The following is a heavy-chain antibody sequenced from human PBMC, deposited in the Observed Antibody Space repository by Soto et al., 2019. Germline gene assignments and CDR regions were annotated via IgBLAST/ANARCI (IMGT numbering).Heavy chain of an antibody. D-gene: IGHD4-17*01. CDR2: INSDGSHT. CDR3: AKEGDYGDDAGENWFDS. V-gene: IGHV3-74*01. J-gene: IGHJ5*01. Sequence: EVQLVESGGGLVQPGGSLRLSCAASGFTFFAYWIHWVRQVPGKGLVWVSRINSDGSHTSYADSVRGRFTISRDNSKNTVYLQMNSLTAEDTAVYYWAKEGDYGDDAGENWFDSWGQGSLVTVSS. CDR1: GFTFFAYW.